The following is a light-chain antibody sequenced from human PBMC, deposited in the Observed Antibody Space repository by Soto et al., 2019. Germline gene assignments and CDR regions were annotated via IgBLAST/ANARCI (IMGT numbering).Light chain of an antibody. V-gene: IGLV4-60*02. CDR3: ETWDSNTYV. CDR2: LEGSGSY. Sequence: QPVLTQSSSASASLGSSVSLTCTLSSGHSSYIIAWHQQQPGKAPRYLMKLEGSGSYNKGSGVPDRFSGSSSGADRYLTISNLQFDDEADYYCETWDSNTYVFVTGTKLTVL. J-gene: IGLJ1*01. CDR1: SGHSSYI.